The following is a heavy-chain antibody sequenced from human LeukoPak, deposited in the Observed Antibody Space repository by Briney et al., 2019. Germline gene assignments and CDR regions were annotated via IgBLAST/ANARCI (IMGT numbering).Heavy chain of an antibody. D-gene: IGHD3-3*01. J-gene: IGHJ4*02. CDR2: TYYRSKWHY. Sequence: SQTLSPTCVISGDSVSSNIGAWNWIRQSPSRGLEWLGRTYYRSKWHYDYAASVKSRIAINPDTSKNQFSLQLNSVTPEDTAVYYCASDSYDFWSGYSARAGLDYWGQGILVTVSS. CDR1: GDSVSSNIGA. V-gene: IGHV6-1*01. CDR3: ASDSYDFWSGYSARAGLDY.